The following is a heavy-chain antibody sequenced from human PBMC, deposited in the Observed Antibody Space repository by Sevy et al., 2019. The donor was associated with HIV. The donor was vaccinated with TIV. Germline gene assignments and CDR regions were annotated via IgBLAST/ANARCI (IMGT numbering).Heavy chain of an antibody. Sequence: SETLSLTCAVSDGSISSSNWWSWVRQPPGKGLEWIGEIYHSGSTNYNPSLKRRVTISVDKSKNQFSLKLSSVTAADTAVYYCARQVLRFLEWSPQINWFDPWGQGTLVTVSS. CDR2: IYHSGST. CDR1: DGSISSSNW. CDR3: ARQVLRFLEWSPQINWFDP. D-gene: IGHD3-3*01. V-gene: IGHV4-4*02. J-gene: IGHJ5*02.